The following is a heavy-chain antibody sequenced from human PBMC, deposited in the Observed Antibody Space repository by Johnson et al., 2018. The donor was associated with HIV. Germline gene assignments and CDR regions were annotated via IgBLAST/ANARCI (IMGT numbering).Heavy chain of an antibody. CDR3: ARGSQEMVTIWNALDI. CDR1: GFTFDDYA. V-gene: IGHV3-66*01. J-gene: IGHJ3*02. D-gene: IGHD5-24*01. Sequence: VQLVESGGVVVQPGGSLRLSCAASGFTFDDYAMHWVRQAPGKGLEWASVVYSSGHQYYADSVQGSFTISRDNSKNSLFLQMNRLRVEDTAVYYCARGSQEMVTIWNALDIWGQGTMVTVSS. CDR2: VYSSGHQ.